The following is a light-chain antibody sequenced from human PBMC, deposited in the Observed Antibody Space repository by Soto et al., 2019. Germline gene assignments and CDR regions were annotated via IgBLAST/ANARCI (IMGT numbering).Light chain of an antibody. CDR2: DAS. CDR3: QQLNNYPRT. J-gene: IGKJ1*01. CDR1: QSVSTW. Sequence: DIQMTHSPSTLSASVGDRVTITCRASQSVSTWLAWYQQRPGKPPKLLIYDASSLQSGVPSKFSGGGSGTEFTLTISSLQPDDFATYYCQQLNNYPRTFGQGTKV. V-gene: IGKV1-5*01.